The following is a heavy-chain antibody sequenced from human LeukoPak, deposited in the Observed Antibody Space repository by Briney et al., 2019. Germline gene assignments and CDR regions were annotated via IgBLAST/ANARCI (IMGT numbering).Heavy chain of an antibody. CDR2: MWYDGSNK. CDR1: GFTFSSYG. V-gene: IGHV3-33*06. D-gene: IGHD5-12*01. J-gene: IGHJ4*02. CDR3: AKAVANHHFDY. Sequence: GGSLRLSCAASGFTFSSYGMHWVRQAPGKGLEWVAVMWYDGSNKYYADSVKGRFTISRDNSKNTLYLQMNSLRAEDTAVYYCAKAVANHHFDYWGQGTLVTVSS.